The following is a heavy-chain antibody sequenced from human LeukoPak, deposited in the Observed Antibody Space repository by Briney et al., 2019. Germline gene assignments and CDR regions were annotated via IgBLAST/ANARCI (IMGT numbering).Heavy chain of an antibody. Sequence: GGSLSLSCAASGFTFSRYSMNWVRQAPGKGLEWVSSISGSSSYIYYADSVKGRFTISRHNAKNSLYLQMNSLRAEDTAVYYCARRVRYMIGRFGGLRDWGQGTLVTVSS. CDR2: ISGSSSYI. J-gene: IGHJ4*02. CDR1: GFTFSRYS. V-gene: IGHV3-21*01. CDR3: ARRVRYMIGRFGGLRD. D-gene: IGHD3-10*01.